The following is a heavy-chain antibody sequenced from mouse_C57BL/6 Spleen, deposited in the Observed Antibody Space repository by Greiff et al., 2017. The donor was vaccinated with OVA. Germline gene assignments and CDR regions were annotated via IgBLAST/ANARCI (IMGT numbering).Heavy chain of an antibody. Sequence: EVQLVESGGGLVQPKGSLKLSCAASGFTFNTYAMHWVRQAPGKGLEWVARIRSKSSNYATYYADSVKDRFTISRDDSQSMLYLQMNNLKTEDTAMYYCVRDYYGPAWFAYWGQGTLVTVSA. CDR2: IRSKSSNYAT. J-gene: IGHJ3*01. V-gene: IGHV10-3*01. CDR3: VRDYYGPAWFAY. CDR1: GFTFNTYA. D-gene: IGHD1-2*01.